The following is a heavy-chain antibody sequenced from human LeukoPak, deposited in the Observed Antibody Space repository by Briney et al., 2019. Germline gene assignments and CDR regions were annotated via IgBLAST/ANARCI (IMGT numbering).Heavy chain of an antibody. Sequence: GGSLRLSCAASGFSFRSYAMSSVRQAPGTGLEWVSAMSGSGSTSYYADSVKGRFTVSRDNSRNTLFLQMNSLRADDTAVYYCATGSSSAGSGFENWGQGTLVTVSS. CDR3: ATGSSSAGSGFEN. CDR1: GFSFRSYA. J-gene: IGHJ4*02. CDR2: MSGSGSTS. D-gene: IGHD6-6*01. V-gene: IGHV3-23*01.